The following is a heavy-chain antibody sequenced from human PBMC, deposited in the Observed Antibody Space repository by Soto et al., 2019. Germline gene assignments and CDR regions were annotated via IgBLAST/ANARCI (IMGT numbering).Heavy chain of an antibody. J-gene: IGHJ4*02. Sequence: SETLSLTCSVSGGSISGDYYWSWIRQSPEKGLEWIGYIYYSGSSYSNPALQSRLSMSLDTSKNQFSLKLRSVTAADTTVYYCVGGGARWPGYFDSWGQGALVTVSS. V-gene: IGHV4-30-4*08. CDR3: VGGGARWPGYFDS. CDR1: GGSISGDYY. CDR2: IYYSGSS. D-gene: IGHD3-16*01.